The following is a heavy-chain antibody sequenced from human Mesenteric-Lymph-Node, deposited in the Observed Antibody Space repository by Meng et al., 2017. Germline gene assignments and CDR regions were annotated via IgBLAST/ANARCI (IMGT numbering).Heavy chain of an antibody. V-gene: IGHV1-69*06. Sequence: SVKVSCKASGGTFSSYAISWVRQAPGQGLEWMGGIIPIFGTANYAQKFQGRVTITADKSTSTAYMELSSLRSEDTAVYYCARDTPPDYGDYGGWDYWGQGTLVTVSS. CDR2: IIPIFGTA. D-gene: IGHD4-17*01. J-gene: IGHJ4*02. CDR3: ARDTPPDYGDYGGWDY. CDR1: GGTFSSYA.